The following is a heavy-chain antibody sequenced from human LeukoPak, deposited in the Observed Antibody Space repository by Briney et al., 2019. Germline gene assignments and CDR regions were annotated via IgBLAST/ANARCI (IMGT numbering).Heavy chain of an antibody. J-gene: IGHJ6*03. CDR3: ARHRTPYCGAGCLPDSMDV. D-gene: IGHD2-21*01. CDR1: GYMFITHW. CDR2: IYPEDSDT. V-gene: IGHV5-51*01. Sequence: RSGESLKISCKGSGYMFITHWIGWVRQMPGKGLEWMGIIYPEDSDTRYSPSFQGRVTISVDKSSNTAFLQWSGLKASDTAMYFCARHRTPYCGAGCLPDSMDVWGKGTTVTVSS.